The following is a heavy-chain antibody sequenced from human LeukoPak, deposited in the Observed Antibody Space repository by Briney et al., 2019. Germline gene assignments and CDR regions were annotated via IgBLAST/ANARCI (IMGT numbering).Heavy chain of an antibody. CDR3: ARDSPYSSGWYGGPSGVVAFHY. CDR2: ISYDGSNK. J-gene: IGHJ4*02. CDR1: GFTFSSYA. D-gene: IGHD6-19*01. Sequence: GGSLRLSCAASGFTFSSYAMHWVRQAPGKGLEWVAVISYDGSNKYYADSVKGRFTISRDNSKNTLYLQMNSLRAEDTAVYYCARDSPYSSGWYGGPSGVVAFHYWGQGTLVSVSS. V-gene: IGHV3-30-3*01.